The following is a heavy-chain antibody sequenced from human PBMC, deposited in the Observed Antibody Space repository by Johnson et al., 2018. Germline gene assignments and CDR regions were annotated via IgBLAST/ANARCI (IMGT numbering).Heavy chain of an antibody. CDR1: GGSFSGYY. D-gene: IGHD3-10*01. CDR3: ARGPGVRGVIFQH. Sequence: QVQLQQWGAGLLKPSETLSLTCAVYGGSFSGYYSSWLCQRPGKGLEWSGAINHSGSTHYNPSLRSRVTISVDTSKNQFSLKLSSGTAADTAVYYCARGPGVRGVIFQHWGQGTLVTVSS. J-gene: IGHJ1*01. V-gene: IGHV4-34*01. CDR2: INHSGST.